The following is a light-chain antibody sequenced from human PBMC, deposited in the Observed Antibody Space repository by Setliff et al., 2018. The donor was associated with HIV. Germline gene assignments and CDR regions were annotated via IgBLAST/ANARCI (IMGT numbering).Light chain of an antibody. V-gene: IGLV2-14*03. CDR2: DVT. Sequence: QSALTQPASVSGSPGQSITISCTGTSSDVGGYNYVSWYQQHPGKAPKLMIYDVTNRPSGVSNRFSGSNSGNTASLTISGLQAEDEADYYCSSYTISSTLVFGTGTKVTVL. J-gene: IGLJ1*01. CDR3: SSYTISSTLV. CDR1: SSDVGGYNY.